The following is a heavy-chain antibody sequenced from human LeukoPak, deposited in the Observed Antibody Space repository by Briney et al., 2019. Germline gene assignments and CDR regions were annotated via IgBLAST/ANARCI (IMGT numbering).Heavy chain of an antibody. CDR3: ARVPLHDASGRYYPH. Sequence: PKASVKVSCKTSGYTFTNYGMHWVRQAPRQSLEWMGWINTGNGNTKSSQKFQDRVTLTRDTSASTAYMELNSLSSEDTAVYYCARVPLHDASGRYYPHWGQGTLVTASS. V-gene: IGHV1-3*04. D-gene: IGHD3-22*01. J-gene: IGHJ1*01. CDR2: INTGNGNT. CDR1: GYTFTNYG.